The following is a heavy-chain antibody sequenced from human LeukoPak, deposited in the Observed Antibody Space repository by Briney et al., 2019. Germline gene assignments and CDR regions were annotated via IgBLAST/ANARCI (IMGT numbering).Heavy chain of an antibody. D-gene: IGHD3-3*01. CDR3: ARDCNDFWSGYYYYYYYYMDV. CDR2: IKQDGSEK. CDR1: GFTFSSYL. Sequence: GGSLRLSCAASGFTFSSYLMSWVRQAPGKGLEWVANIKQDGSEKYYVDSVKGRFTISRDNAKNSLYLQMNSLRAEDTAVYYCARDCNDFWSGYYYYYYYYMDVWGKGTTVTVSS. J-gene: IGHJ6*03. V-gene: IGHV3-7*01.